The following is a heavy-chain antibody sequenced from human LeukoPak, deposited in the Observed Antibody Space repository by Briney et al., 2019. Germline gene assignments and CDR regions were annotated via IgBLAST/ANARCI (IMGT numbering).Heavy chain of an antibody. CDR3: ARGARSTSRIPPDY. V-gene: IGHV4-4*07. Sequence: SETLSLTCTVSGGSISSYYWSWIRQPAGKGLEWIGRIYTSGSTNYNPSLKSRVTMSVDTSKNQFSLKLSSVTAADTAVYYCARGARSTSRIPPDYWGQGTLVTVSS. CDR2: IYTSGST. J-gene: IGHJ4*02. D-gene: IGHD2-2*01. CDR1: GGSISSYY.